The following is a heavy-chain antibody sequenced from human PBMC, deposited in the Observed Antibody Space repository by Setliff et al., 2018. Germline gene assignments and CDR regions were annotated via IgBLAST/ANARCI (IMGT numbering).Heavy chain of an antibody. J-gene: IGHJ4*02. CDR1: GYTFTGYY. Sequence: ASVKVSCKASGYTFTGYYMHWVRQAPGQGPEWMGIINPSGGSTIYAQKFQGRVTMTEDTSTDTAYMELSSLRSEDTAVYYCATETGGSGYYYWGQGTLVTVSS. D-gene: IGHD3-22*01. CDR2: INPSGGST. CDR3: ATETGGSGYYY. V-gene: IGHV1-46*01.